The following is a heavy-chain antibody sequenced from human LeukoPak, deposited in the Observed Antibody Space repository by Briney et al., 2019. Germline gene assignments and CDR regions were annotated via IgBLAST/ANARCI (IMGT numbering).Heavy chain of an antibody. J-gene: IGHJ4*02. D-gene: IGHD6-6*01. V-gene: IGHV4-30-2*01. CDR3: ARTLLSSSSFDY. Sequence: SQTLSLTCAVSGDSISSSGYSWSWIRQPPGKGLEWIGYMYHSGGTYYNPSLKSRVTISVDTSKNQFSLKLSSVTAADTAVYYYARTLLSSSSFDYWGQGTLVTVSS. CDR1: GDSISSSGYS. CDR2: MYHSGGT.